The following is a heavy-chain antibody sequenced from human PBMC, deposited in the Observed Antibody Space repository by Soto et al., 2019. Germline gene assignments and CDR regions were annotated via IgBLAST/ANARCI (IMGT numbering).Heavy chain of an antibody. Sequence: GGSLRLSCAASGFTFSNAWMSWVRQAPGKGLEWVGRIKSKTDGGTTDYAAPVKGRFTISRDDSKNTLYLQMNSLKTEDTAVYYCTTDPRLRWLYAFDIWGQGTMVTVSS. V-gene: IGHV3-15*01. D-gene: IGHD6-19*01. CDR3: TTDPRLRWLYAFDI. CDR1: GFTFSNAW. J-gene: IGHJ3*02. CDR2: IKSKTDGGTT.